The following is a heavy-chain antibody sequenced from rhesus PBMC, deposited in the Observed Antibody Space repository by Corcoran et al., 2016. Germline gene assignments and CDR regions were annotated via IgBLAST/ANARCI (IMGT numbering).Heavy chain of an antibody. CDR3: AKDQGWKASLDV. CDR2: ISYTGGST. V-gene: IGHV3S5*01. CDR1: GCAFSSYG. D-gene: IGHD1-1*01. J-gene: IGHJ5-2*02. Sequence: EVQLVETGGGLVQPGGSLRLSCADSGCAFSSYGMSWVRQAPGKGLEWGSGISYTGGSTYYADSGKGRFTISRDNSKNTLSLQMNSLRAEDTAVYYCAKDQGWKASLDVWGRGVLVTVSS.